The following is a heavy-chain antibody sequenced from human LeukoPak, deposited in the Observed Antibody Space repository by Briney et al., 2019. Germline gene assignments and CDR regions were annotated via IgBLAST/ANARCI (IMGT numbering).Heavy chain of an antibody. CDR2: INHNGNVN. D-gene: IGHD3-16*01. CDR1: GFTISSYW. J-gene: IGHJ6*02. CDR3: ARGGGLDV. V-gene: IGHV3-7*03. Sequence: GGSLRVSCAASGFTISSYWMNWARQAPGKGLEWVASINHNGNVNYYVDSVKGRFTISRDNAKNSLYLQMSNLRAEDTAVYFCARGGGLDVWGQGATVTVSS.